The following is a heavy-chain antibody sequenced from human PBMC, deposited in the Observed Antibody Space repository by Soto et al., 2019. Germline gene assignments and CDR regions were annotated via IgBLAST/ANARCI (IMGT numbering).Heavy chain of an antibody. V-gene: IGHV1-18*01. D-gene: IGHD4-17*01. Sequence: QVQLVQSGAEVKKPGASVKVSCKASGYTFTSYGISWVRQAPGQGRAWMGWISAYNGNINYAQKLQGRVTMTTDTSTSKPYMELRSLRSDDTAVYYCARERGYGDYASGYGGQGTLVTVSS. CDR3: ARERGYGDYASGY. J-gene: IGHJ4*02. CDR2: ISAYNGNI. CDR1: GYTFTSYG.